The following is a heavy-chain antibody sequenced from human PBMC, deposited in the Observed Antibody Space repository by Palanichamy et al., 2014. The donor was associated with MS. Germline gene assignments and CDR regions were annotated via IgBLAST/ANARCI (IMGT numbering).Heavy chain of an antibody. CDR1: WVLQWLL. Sequence: VQLQQWGAGLLKPSGDPVPHLRCLWWVLQWLLLELDPPAPRKGLEWIGEINHSGSTNYNPSLKSRVTISVDTSKNQFSLKLSSVTAADTAVYYCAITIDYDFWSGGVGYGMDVWGQGTTVTVSS. CDR3: AITIDYDFWSGGVGYGMDV. CDR2: INHSGST. J-gene: IGHJ6*02. V-gene: IGHV4-34*01. D-gene: IGHD3-3*01.